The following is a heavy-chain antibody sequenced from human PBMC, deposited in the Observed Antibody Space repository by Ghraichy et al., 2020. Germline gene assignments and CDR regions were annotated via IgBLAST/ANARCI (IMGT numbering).Heavy chain of an antibody. D-gene: IGHD3-22*01. Sequence: SGPTLVKPTQTLTLTCTFSGFSLSTSGVGVGWIRQPPGKALEWLALIYWDDDKRYSPSLKSRLTITKDTSKNQVVLTMTNMDPVDTATYYCAHLDYYDSSGYYGYWGQGTLVTVSS. CDR2: IYWDDDK. V-gene: IGHV2-5*02. J-gene: IGHJ4*02. CDR1: GFSLSTSGVG. CDR3: AHLDYYDSSGYYGY.